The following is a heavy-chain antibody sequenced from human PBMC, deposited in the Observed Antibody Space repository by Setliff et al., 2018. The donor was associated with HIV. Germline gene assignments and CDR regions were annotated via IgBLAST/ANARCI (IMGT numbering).Heavy chain of an antibody. Sequence: SETLSLTCTVSGGSISSYFWSWIRQPAGKGLEWIGHIYTSGSTDYNPTFKSRVTISEDTSKNQVSLNLSSVTAADTAVYYRARTYYWGQGTLVTVSS. CDR2: IYTSGST. CDR3: ARTYY. V-gene: IGHV4-4*07. J-gene: IGHJ4*02. CDR1: GGSISSYF.